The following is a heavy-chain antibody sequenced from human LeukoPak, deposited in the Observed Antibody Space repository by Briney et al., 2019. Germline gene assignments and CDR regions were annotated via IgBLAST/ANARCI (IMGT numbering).Heavy chain of an antibody. D-gene: IGHD2-2*01. CDR2: IRYDGNNK. CDR3: AKLGGYCSSTSCPPDY. Sequence: GGSLRLSCAASGFTFNSYGMHWVRQAPGKGLEWVAFIRYDGNNKYYADSVKGRFTISRDNSKNTLYLQVKSLRAEDTAVYYCAKLGGYCSSTSCPPDYWGQGTLVTVSS. J-gene: IGHJ4*02. V-gene: IGHV3-30*02. CDR1: GFTFNSYG.